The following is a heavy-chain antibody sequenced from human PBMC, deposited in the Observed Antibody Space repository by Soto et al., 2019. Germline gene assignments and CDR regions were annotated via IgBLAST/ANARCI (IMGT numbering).Heavy chain of an antibody. Sequence: QVQLQESGPGLVKPSETLSLTCTVSGGSISSYYWSWIRQSPGKGLEWIGFIYYSGSTNYNPSLKSRVTISVDTSKNQFSLKLNSVTAADTAVYYCARRTNYGTCDIWGQGTMVTVSS. CDR3: ARRTNYGTCDI. J-gene: IGHJ3*02. CDR1: GGSISSYY. CDR2: IYYSGST. V-gene: IGHV4-59*08. D-gene: IGHD1-7*01.